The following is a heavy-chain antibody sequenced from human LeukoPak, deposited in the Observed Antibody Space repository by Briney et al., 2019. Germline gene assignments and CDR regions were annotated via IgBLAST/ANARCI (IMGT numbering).Heavy chain of an antibody. Sequence: GGPLRLSCAASGFTFSSYWMSWVRQAPGKGLEWVANIKQDGSEKYYVDSVKGRFTISRDNAKNSLYLQMNSLRAEDTAVYYCARSDSYGSGSYYPYFDYWGQGTLVTVSS. V-gene: IGHV3-7*01. D-gene: IGHD3-10*01. CDR3: ARSDSYGSGSYYPYFDY. J-gene: IGHJ4*02. CDR2: IKQDGSEK. CDR1: GFTFSSYW.